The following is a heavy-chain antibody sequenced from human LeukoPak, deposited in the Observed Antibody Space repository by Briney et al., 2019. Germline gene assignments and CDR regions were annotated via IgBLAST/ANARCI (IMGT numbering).Heavy chain of an antibody. CDR1: GYSFTSYW. V-gene: IGHV5-51*01. Sequence: GESLKISCKGSGYSFTSYWIGWVRQMPGKGLEWMGIIYPGDSDTRYSPSFQGQVTISADKSISTAYLQWSSLKASDTAMYYCARLAHPGSGNSVVPDAFDIWGQGTMVTVSS. D-gene: IGHD4-23*01. J-gene: IGHJ3*02. CDR3: ARLAHPGSGNSVVPDAFDI. CDR2: IYPGDSDT.